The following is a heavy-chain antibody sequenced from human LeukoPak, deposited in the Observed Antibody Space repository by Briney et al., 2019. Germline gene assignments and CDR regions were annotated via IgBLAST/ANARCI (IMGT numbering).Heavy chain of an antibody. D-gene: IGHD6-13*01. Sequence: GGCLTLSCPAYGFTFSSYSTNWVRQAPGNGLEWHLSISSSSRYIYYGDSVKGRFTISRDNAKNSLYLQMNSLRAEDTAVYYCARAAAAGDYWGQGTLVTVSS. CDR2: ISSSSRYI. J-gene: IGHJ4*02. CDR3: ARAAAAGDY. CDR1: GFTFSSYS. V-gene: IGHV3-21*01.